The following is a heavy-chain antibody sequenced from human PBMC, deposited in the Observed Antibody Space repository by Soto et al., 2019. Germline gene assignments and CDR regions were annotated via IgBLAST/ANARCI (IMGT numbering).Heavy chain of an antibody. V-gene: IGHV3-33*01. D-gene: IGHD2-2*01. CDR1: GFTFSSYG. J-gene: IGHJ4*02. CDR2: IWSDGSNK. Sequence: QVQLVESGGGVVQPGRSLRLSCAASGFTFSSYGMNWVRQAPGKGLEWVAVIWSDGSNKYYADSVKGRFTISRDNSKNTLYLQMNSLRAEDTAVYYCARDECWGSNTICQEFDYWGQGTLVTVSS. CDR3: ARDECWGSNTICQEFDY.